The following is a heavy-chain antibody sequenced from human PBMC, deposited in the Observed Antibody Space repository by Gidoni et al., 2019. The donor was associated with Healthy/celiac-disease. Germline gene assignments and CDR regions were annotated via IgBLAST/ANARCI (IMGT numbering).Heavy chain of an antibody. CDR1: GFTFSSYD. CDR3: ARGVYVWGSYREDYYMDV. D-gene: IGHD3-16*02. J-gene: IGHJ6*03. V-gene: IGHV3-13*04. Sequence: VQLVESGGGLVQPGGSLRLSCAASGFTFSSYDMHWVRQATGKGLEWVSAIGTAGDTYYPGSVKGRFTISRENAKNSLYLQMNSLRAGDTAVYYCARGVYVWGSYREDYYMDVWGKGTTVTVSS. CDR2: IGTAGDT.